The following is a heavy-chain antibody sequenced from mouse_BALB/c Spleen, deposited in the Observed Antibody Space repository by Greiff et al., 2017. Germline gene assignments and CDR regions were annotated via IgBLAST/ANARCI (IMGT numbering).Heavy chain of an antibody. Sequence: VQVVESGPGLVAPSQSLSITCTVSGFSLTSYGVHWVRQPPGKGLEWLGVIWAGGSTNYNSALMSRLSISKDNSKSQVFLKMNSLQTDDTAMYYCASSYGYDTWFAYWGQGTLVTVSA. CDR3: ASSYGYDTWFAY. D-gene: IGHD2-2*01. CDR1: GFSLTSYG. J-gene: IGHJ3*01. V-gene: IGHV2-9*02. CDR2: IWAGGST.